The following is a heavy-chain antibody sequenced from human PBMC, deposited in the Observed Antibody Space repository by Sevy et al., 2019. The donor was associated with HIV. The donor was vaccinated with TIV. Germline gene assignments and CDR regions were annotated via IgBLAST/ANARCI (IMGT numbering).Heavy chain of an antibody. J-gene: IGHJ4*02. D-gene: IGHD3-3*01. CDR3: ANMGRGYYFYFEL. V-gene: IGHV4-39*02. CDR2: IHYSGST. CDR1: GGSFRTSYY. Sequence: SETLSLTCTVSGGSFRTSYYWGWVRQPPGKGPEWIGCIHYSGSTYYNPSLKSRVSISVDTSKNSFSLKLSSVTAADTAVYYCANMGRGYYFYFELWGQGTLVTVSS.